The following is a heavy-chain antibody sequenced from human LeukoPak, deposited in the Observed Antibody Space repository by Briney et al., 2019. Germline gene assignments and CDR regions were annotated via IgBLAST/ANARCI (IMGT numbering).Heavy chain of an antibody. V-gene: IGHV3-48*01. D-gene: IGHD2/OR15-2a*01. Sequence: GGSLRLSCAGSGFSFSTYGMSWVRQAPGKGLEWVSYISSSGSTVYYADSVRGRFTISRDNAKNSLYLEMDSLRAEDTAVYYCTKVTLRWSRDWGQGTLVTVSS. CDR1: GFSFSTYG. CDR3: TKVTLRWSRD. CDR2: ISSSGSTV. J-gene: IGHJ4*02.